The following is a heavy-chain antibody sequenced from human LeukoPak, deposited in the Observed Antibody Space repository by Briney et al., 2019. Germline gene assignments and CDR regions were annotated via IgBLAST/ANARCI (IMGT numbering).Heavy chain of an antibody. D-gene: IGHD4-17*01. CDR2: ISYGGSNK. CDR1: GFTFSSYA. J-gene: IGHJ4*02. V-gene: IGHV3-30-3*01. Sequence: GRSLRLSCAASGFTFSSYAMHWVRQAPGKGLEWVAAISYGGSNKYYADSVKGRFTISRDNSKNTLYLQMNSLRAEDTAVYYCAKARVPTYGDSPTGFDYWGQGTLVTVSS. CDR3: AKARVPTYGDSPTGFDY.